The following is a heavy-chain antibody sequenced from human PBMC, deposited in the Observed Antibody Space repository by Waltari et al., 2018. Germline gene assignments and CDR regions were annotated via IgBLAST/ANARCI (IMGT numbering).Heavy chain of an antibody. Sequence: QVQLVQSGAEVKKPGSSVKVSCKASGGTFSSYTISWVRQAPGEGVEWMGRISAILGIANLAQKFEGRDTISAAKSTSTAYMELSSLRSEDTAVYYCTLGYCSSTSCYEDYWGQGTLVTVAS. CDR2: ISAILGIA. J-gene: IGHJ4*02. V-gene: IGHV1-69*02. D-gene: IGHD2-2*01. CDR1: GGTFSSYT. CDR3: TLGYCSSTSCYEDY.